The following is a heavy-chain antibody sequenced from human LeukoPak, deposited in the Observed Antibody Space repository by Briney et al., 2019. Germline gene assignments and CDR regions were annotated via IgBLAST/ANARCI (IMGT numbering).Heavy chain of an antibody. CDR3: ARNSGSYYRYNDAFDI. Sequence: PGGSLRLSCAASGFTFSSYEMNWVRQAPGKGLEWVSYISSGSTIYYADSVKGRFTISRDNAKNSLYLQMNSLRAEDTAVYYCARNSGSYYRYNDAFDIWGRGTMVTVSS. V-gene: IGHV3-48*03. CDR1: GFTFSSYE. CDR2: ISSGSTI. J-gene: IGHJ3*02. D-gene: IGHD1-26*01.